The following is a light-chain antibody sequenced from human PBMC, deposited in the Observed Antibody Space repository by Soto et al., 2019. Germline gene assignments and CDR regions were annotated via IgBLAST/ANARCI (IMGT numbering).Light chain of an antibody. J-gene: IGLJ1*01. CDR3: AAWDDSLSGRV. CDR2: RSD. V-gene: IGLV1-44*01. CDR1: SSKIGSNT. Sequence: QSALTQPPSASGTPGQRVTISCSGSSSKIGSNTLNWYQQLPGTAPKLLIYRSDQRPSGVPDRFSGSKSGTSASLAISGLQSEDEADYYCAAWDDSLSGRVFGTGTKVTVL.